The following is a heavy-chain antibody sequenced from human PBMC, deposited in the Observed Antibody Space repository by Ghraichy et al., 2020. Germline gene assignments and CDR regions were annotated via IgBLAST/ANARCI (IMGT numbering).Heavy chain of an antibody. Sequence: GGSLRLSCAASGIIFSNYGMNWVRQAPGKGLEWVAGISYGGSNKLYADSVKGRFTISRDKSENTLYLQMNSLRPEDTAVYYCAKDRKRVFWGGYYSYYGMDVWGQGTTVTVSS. D-gene: IGHD3-3*01. V-gene: IGHV3-30*18. CDR1: GIIFSNYG. J-gene: IGHJ6*02. CDR3: AKDRKRVFWGGYYSYYGMDV. CDR2: ISYGGSNK.